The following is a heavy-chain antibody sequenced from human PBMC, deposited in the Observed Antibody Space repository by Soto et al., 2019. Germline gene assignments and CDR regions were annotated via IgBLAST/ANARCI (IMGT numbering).Heavy chain of an antibody. CDR1: GFTFSSYA. D-gene: IGHD6-13*01. CDR2: ISGSGGST. CDR3: AKDNPPQGSWYGSAGVLLYYYYYYMDV. V-gene: IGHV3-23*01. Sequence: PGGSLRLSCAASGFTFSSYAMSWVRQAPGKGLEWVSAISGSGGSTYYADSVKGRFTISRDNSKNTLYLQMNSLRAEDTAVYYCAKDNPPQGSWYGSAGVLLYYYYYYMDVWGKGTTVTVSS. J-gene: IGHJ6*03.